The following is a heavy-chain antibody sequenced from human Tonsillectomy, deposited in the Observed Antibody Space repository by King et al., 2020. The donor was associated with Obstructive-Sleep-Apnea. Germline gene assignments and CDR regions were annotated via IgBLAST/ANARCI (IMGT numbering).Heavy chain of an antibody. J-gene: IGHJ4*02. V-gene: IGHV5-51*01. CDR3: ARRVGYTYGTAERYYFDY. D-gene: IGHD5-18*01. Sequence: VQLVQSGAEVKKPGESLKISCKGSGYSFTNFWIGWVRQMPGKGLEWMGIIYPGDSDTTYSPSFQGQGTISADKSISTAYLQWGSLKASDTAIYDCARRVGYTYGTAERYYFDYWGQGTLVTVSS. CDR2: IYPGDSDT. CDR1: GYSFTNFW.